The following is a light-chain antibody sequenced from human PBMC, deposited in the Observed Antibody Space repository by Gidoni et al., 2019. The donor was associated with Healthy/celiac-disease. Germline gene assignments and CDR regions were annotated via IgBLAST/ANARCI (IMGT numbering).Light chain of an antibody. Sequence: DIVMTQSPLSLLVTPGEPASISCRSSQSLLHSNGYNYLDWYLQKPGRSPQLLSYLGSNRASGVPDRFSGSGSGTDFTLKISRVEAEDVGVYYCMQALQTPKTFGQGTKVEIK. CDR2: LGS. J-gene: IGKJ1*01. CDR3: MQALQTPKT. CDR1: QSLLHSNGYNY. V-gene: IGKV2-28*01.